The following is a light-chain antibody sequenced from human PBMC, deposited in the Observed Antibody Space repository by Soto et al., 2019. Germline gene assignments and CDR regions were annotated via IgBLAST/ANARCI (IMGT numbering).Light chain of an antibody. CDR3: MQAIHWPPWT. J-gene: IGKJ1*01. V-gene: IGKV2-30*02. CDR2: KVS. Sequence: DVVMTQSPLSLPVTLGQPASISCRSSQSLVHSDGNTYLSWFQQRPGQSPRRLIYKVSNRDSGVPDRFSGSGSGTDFTLKISRVEAEDVGVYYCMQAIHWPPWTFGQGTKVEIK. CDR1: QSLVHSDGNTY.